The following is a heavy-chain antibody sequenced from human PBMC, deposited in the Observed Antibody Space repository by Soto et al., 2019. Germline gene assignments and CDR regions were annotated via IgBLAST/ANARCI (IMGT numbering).Heavy chain of an antibody. Sequence: QVQLQQWGAGLLKPSETLSLTCAVYGGSFSGYYWSWIRQPPGKGLEWIGEINHSGSTNYNPSLKSRVTISVDTSKNQFSLKLSSVTAADTAVYYCARGGPMAVAGRGGGWFDPWGQGTLVTVSS. D-gene: IGHD6-19*01. J-gene: IGHJ5*02. CDR3: ARGGPMAVAGRGGGWFDP. CDR2: INHSGST. V-gene: IGHV4-34*01. CDR1: GGSFSGYY.